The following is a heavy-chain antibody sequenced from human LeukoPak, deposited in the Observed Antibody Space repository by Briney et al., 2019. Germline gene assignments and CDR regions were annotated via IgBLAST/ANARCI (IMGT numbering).Heavy chain of an antibody. Sequence: SGGSLRLSCAASGFTFSSYAMSWVGQAPGKGLEWVSAISGSGGSTYYADSVKGRFTISRDNSKNTLYLQMNSLRAEDTAVYYCAKLYGGNSGGDYYFDYWGQGTLVTVSS. V-gene: IGHV3-23*01. CDR1: GFTFSSYA. CDR2: ISGSGGST. J-gene: IGHJ4*02. CDR3: AKLYGGNSGGDYYFDY. D-gene: IGHD4-23*01.